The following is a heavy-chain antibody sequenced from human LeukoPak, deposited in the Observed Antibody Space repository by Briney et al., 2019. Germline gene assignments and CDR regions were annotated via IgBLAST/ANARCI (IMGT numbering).Heavy chain of an antibody. V-gene: IGHV3-7*01. CDR1: GFTFGSYW. Sequence: PGGSLRLSCAASGFTFGSYWMSWVRQVPGKGLEWVGNINENGRDKRYVDSLKGRFTISRDNAKSSLYLQMNSLRAEDTAVYYCARGLAAGQLDYWGQGTLVTVSS. D-gene: IGHD6-13*01. CDR3: ARGLAAGQLDY. CDR2: INENGRDK. J-gene: IGHJ4*02.